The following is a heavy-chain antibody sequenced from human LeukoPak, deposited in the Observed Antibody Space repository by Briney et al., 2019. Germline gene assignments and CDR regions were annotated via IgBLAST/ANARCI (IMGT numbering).Heavy chain of an antibody. CDR2: ISAYNGNT. CDR3: ALGYFDS. CDR1: GYTFTSYG. V-gene: IGHV1-18*01. Sequence: ASVKVSCKASGYTFTSYGISWVRQAPGQGLEWMGWISAYNGNTDYAQKFQGRVTMTTDTSTNTAYMDLRSLNCATSNHVAPALGYFDSWGQGTLVTVSS. J-gene: IGHJ4*02. D-gene: IGHD5-18*01.